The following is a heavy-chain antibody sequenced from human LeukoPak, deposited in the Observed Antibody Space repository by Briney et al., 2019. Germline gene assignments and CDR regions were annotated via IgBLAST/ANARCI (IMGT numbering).Heavy chain of an antibody. Sequence: SETLFLTCAVYGGSFSGYYWSWIRQPPGKGLEWIGEINHSGSTNYNPSLKSRVTISVDTSKYQFSLNLRSVTAADTAVYYCARWGSADYGDYWGQGTLVTVSS. D-gene: IGHD3-16*01. J-gene: IGHJ4*02. CDR2: INHSGST. CDR3: ARWGSADYGDY. V-gene: IGHV4-34*01. CDR1: GGSFSGYY.